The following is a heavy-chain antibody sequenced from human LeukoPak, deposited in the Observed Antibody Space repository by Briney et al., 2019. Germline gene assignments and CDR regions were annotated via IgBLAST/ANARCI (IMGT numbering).Heavy chain of an antibody. CDR3: ARGLYSSRNWFDP. J-gene: IGHJ5*02. Sequence: ASETLSLTCTVSGGSISSYYWGWIRQPPGKGLEWIGSIYYSGSTYYNPSLKSRVTISVDTSKNQFSLKLSSVTAADTAVYYCARGLYSSRNWFDPWGQGTLVTVSS. CDR1: GGSISSYY. CDR2: IYYSGST. V-gene: IGHV4-39*01. D-gene: IGHD6-19*01.